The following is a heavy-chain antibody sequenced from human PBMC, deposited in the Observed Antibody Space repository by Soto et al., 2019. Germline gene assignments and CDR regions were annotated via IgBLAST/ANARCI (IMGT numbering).Heavy chain of an antibody. Sequence: SETLSLTCPVSGGSINNANYYWGWIRQPPGKGLEWIGSIYYSGTTHYNPSLKSRVTIFVDLSTNQFSLKLSSVTAADTAVYYRARHRHISYGFYCLDVWGKGTMVTVSS. CDR1: GGSINNANYY. J-gene: IGHJ6*03. CDR3: ARHRHISYGFYCLDV. V-gene: IGHV4-39*01. D-gene: IGHD2-21*01. CDR2: IYYSGTT.